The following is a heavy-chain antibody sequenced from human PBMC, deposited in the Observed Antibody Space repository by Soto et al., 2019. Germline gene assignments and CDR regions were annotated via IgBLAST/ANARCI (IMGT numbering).Heavy chain of an antibody. CDR2: IGTAGDT. D-gene: IGHD3-3*01. Sequence: GGSLRLSCAASGFTFSSYDMHWVRQATGKGLEWVSAIGTAGDTYYPGSVKGRFTISRENAKNSLYLQMNSLRAEDTAVYYCARATNLWSGYYYYGMDVWGQGTTVTVSS. V-gene: IGHV3-13*01. CDR1: GFTFSSYD. CDR3: ARATNLWSGYYYYGMDV. J-gene: IGHJ6*02.